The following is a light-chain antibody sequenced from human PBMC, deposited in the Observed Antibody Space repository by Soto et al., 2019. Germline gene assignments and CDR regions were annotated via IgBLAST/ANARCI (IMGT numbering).Light chain of an antibody. CDR3: QQYGSSPG. CDR2: VTS. J-gene: IGKJ1*01. V-gene: IGKV3-20*01. CDR1: QSVTNNY. Sequence: EIVLTQYPGTLSLSPGERATLSCKTSQSVTNNYVAWYQQKPGQAPRLLIYVTSSRATGIPDRFSGSGSGTDFTLTISRLEPEDFAVYYCQQYGSSPGFGQGTKVEIK.